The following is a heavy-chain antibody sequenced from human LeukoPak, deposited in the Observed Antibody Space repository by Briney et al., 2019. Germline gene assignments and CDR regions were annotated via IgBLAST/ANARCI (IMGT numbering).Heavy chain of an antibody. V-gene: IGHV3-23*01. D-gene: IGHD6-6*01. J-gene: IGHJ4*02. CDR1: EFTFSSYA. Sequence: GGSLRLSCATSEFTFSSYAMSWVRQAPGKGLEWVSTISGSGGSTYYAESVKGRFTISRDNNENTLYLQMDSLRAEDTGVYYCAKAAQVAGRPNLGGHFDYWGQGTLVTVSS. CDR3: AKAAQVAGRPNLGGHFDY. CDR2: ISGSGGST.